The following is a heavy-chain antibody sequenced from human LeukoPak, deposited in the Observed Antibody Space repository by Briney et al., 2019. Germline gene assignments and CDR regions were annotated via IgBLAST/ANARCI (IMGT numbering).Heavy chain of an antibody. CDR1: GFTFSIYA. V-gene: IGHV3-30-3*01. CDR3: ARDILLWFGESQFDY. J-gene: IGHJ4*02. Sequence: GRSLRLSCAASGFTFSIYAMHWVRQAPGKGLEWVAVISYDGSNKYYADSVKGRFTISRDNSKNTLYLQMNSLRAEDTAVYYCARDILLWFGESQFDYWGQGTLVTVSS. D-gene: IGHD3-10*01. CDR2: ISYDGSNK.